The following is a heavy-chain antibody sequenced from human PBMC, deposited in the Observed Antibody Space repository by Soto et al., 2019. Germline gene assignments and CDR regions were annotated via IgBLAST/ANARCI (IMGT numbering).Heavy chain of an antibody. CDR1: GFTVGRYD. V-gene: IGHV3-53*01. Sequence: QLVESGGGLFQAGGSTRLSCLVSGFTVGRYDMAWVRQAPGKGLEWASIIQSGGATYYPDSAQGRFTISRDNPKNTVYLQMNGLRVEDTGVYSCVRVLYDSGVVDFWGQGSLFTVS. CDR3: VRVLYDSGVVDF. J-gene: IGHJ4*02. CDR2: IQSGGAT. D-gene: IGHD5-12*01.